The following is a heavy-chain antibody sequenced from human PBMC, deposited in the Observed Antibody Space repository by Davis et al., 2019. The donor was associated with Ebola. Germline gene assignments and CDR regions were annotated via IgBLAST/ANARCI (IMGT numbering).Heavy chain of an antibody. V-gene: IGHV4-31*03. Sequence: SVTLSLTCTVSGGSISSGDYYWSWIRQHPGKGLAWIGYIYYSGSTYYNPSLKSRVTISVDTSKNQFSLKLSSVTAADTAVYYCARGSKYYDFWSGYYRNNWFDPWGQGTLVTVSS. CDR2: IYYSGST. J-gene: IGHJ5*02. D-gene: IGHD3-3*01. CDR1: GGSISSGDYY. CDR3: ARGSKYYDFWSGYYRNNWFDP.